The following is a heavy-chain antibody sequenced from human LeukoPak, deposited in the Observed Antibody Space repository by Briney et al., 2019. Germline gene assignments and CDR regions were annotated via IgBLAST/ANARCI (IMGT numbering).Heavy chain of an antibody. CDR2: IYTSGST. V-gene: IGHV4-4*07. Sequence: SETLSLTCTVSGGSIGSYYWSWIRQPAGKGLEWIGRIYTSGSTNYNPSLKSRVTMSVDTSKNQFSLKLSSVTAADTAVYYCARDRGHSGSYFWFDPWGQGTLVTVSS. CDR1: GGSIGSYY. D-gene: IGHD1-26*01. CDR3: ARDRGHSGSYFWFDP. J-gene: IGHJ5*02.